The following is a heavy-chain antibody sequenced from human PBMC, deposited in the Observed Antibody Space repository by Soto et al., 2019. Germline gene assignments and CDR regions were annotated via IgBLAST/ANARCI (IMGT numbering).Heavy chain of an antibody. CDR2: ISAHNGNT. CDR3: ARGRYGDY. J-gene: IGHJ4*02. V-gene: IGHV1-18*01. Sequence: QVHLVQSGAEVKKPGASVKVSCKGSGYTFTTYGITWVRLAPGQGLEWMGWISAHNGNTNYAQKLQGRVTVTRDTSTSTAYMELRSLRSDDTAVYYCARGRYGDYWGQGARVTVSS. CDR1: GYTFTTYG. D-gene: IGHD1-1*01.